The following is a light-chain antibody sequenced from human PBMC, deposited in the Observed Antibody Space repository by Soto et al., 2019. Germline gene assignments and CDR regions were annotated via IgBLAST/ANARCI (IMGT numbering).Light chain of an antibody. Sequence: QSVLTQPPSASGTPGQRVTISCSGSSSNVGSKTVTWYQQLPGTAPELLIYRNNQRPSVVPDRFSGSKSGTSASLAISGLQSEDEADYYCAAWDDSVNGFVFGTGTKVTVL. V-gene: IGLV1-44*01. CDR1: SSNVGSKT. CDR3: AAWDDSVNGFV. J-gene: IGLJ1*01. CDR2: RNN.